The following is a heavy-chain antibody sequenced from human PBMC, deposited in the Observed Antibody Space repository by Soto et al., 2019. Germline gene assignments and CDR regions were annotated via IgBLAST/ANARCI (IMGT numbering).Heavy chain of an antibody. V-gene: IGHV1-58*01. CDR2: IVVGSGNT. Sequence: QMQLVQSGPEVKKPGTSVKVSCKASGFTFTSSAVQLMRQARGQRLEWIGWIVVGSGNTNYAQKFQERVTITRDMSTSTAYMELSSLRSEDTAVYYCAASYDIDAFDIWCQGTMVTVSS. CDR1: GFTFTSSA. D-gene: IGHD3-22*01. CDR3: AASYDIDAFDI. J-gene: IGHJ3*02.